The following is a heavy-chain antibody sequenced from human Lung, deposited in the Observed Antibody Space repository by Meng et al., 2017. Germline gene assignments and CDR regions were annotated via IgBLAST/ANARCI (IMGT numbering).Heavy chain of an antibody. CDR3: ARGPTTMAHDFDY. CDR1: GGSFSDYY. V-gene: IGHV4-34*01. J-gene: IGHJ4*02. Sequence: QVRLRQWGAGLLKPSGTLSLTCVASGGSFSDYYWSWIRQPPGKGLEWIGEINHSGSTNYNPSLESRATISVDTSQNNLSLKLSSVTAADSAVYYCARGPTTMAHDFDYWGQGTLVTVSS. D-gene: IGHD4-11*01. CDR2: INHSGST.